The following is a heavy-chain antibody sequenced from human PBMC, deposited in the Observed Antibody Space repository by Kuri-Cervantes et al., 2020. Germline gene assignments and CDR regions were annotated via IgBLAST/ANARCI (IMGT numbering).Heavy chain of an antibody. CDR3: AREFFSNYDPATPDYYYYYMDV. CDR1: GGSISSGGYY. CDR2: IYHSGST. V-gene: IGHV4-61*08. D-gene: IGHD4-11*01. J-gene: IGHJ6*03. Sequence: ESLKISCTVSGGSISSGGYYWSWIRQYPGKGLEWIGEIYHSGSTNYNPSLKSRVTISVDKSKNQFSLKLSSVTAADTAVYYCAREFFSNYDPATPDYYYYYMDVWGKGTTVTVSS.